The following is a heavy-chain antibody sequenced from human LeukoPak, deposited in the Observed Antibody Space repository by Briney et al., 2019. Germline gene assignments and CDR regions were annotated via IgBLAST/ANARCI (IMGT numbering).Heavy chain of an antibody. CDR1: GFTFSTYS. J-gene: IGHJ6*02. CDR2: ISSSSSTI. V-gene: IGHV3-48*01. Sequence: GGSLRLSCAASGFTFSTYSMNWVRQAPGKGLEWVSYISSSSSTIYYADSVKGRFTISRDNAKNSLYLQMNSLRAEDTAVYYCARDRGSGYCSSTSCLTYYDGMDVWGQGTTVTVSS. CDR3: ARDRGSGYCSSTSCLTYYDGMDV. D-gene: IGHD2-2*01.